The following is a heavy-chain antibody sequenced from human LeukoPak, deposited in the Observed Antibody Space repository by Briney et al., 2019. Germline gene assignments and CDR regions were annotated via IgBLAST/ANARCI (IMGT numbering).Heavy chain of an antibody. Sequence: GGSLRLSSASPGFTFSSYAMSWVRQAPGKGMEWNSAISGSGGSTYYADSVKGRFTISRDNSRNTLYLQMNSLRAEDTAVYYCAKKGGVFYDSSGYYYVNNFDYWGQGTLVTVSS. CDR1: GFTFSSYA. D-gene: IGHD3-22*01. J-gene: IGHJ4*02. V-gene: IGHV3-23*01. CDR2: ISGSGGST. CDR3: AKKGGVFYDSSGYYYVNNFDY.